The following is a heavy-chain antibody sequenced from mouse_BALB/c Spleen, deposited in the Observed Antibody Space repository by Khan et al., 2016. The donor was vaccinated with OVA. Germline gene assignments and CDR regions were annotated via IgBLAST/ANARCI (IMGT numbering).Heavy chain of an antibody. CDR1: GYTFTDYY. D-gene: IGHD1-2*01. Sequence: QVRLQQSGAELARPGASVKLSCKASGYTFTDYYINWVKQRTGQGLEWIGEISTGSGDTYYNERFKGKATLTADKSSSTAYMQLISLTSEASAFYFCARRNYFGYTVAYWGQGTLVTVSA. CDR2: ISTGSGDT. CDR3: ARRNYFGYTVAY. J-gene: IGHJ3*01. V-gene: IGHV1-77*01.